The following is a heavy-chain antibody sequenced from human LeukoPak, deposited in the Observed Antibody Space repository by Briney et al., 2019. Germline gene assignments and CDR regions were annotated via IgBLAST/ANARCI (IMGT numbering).Heavy chain of an antibody. CDR2: IWYDGSNE. D-gene: IGHD5-12*01. CDR1: GFTFSSYG. J-gene: IGHJ4*02. Sequence: GGSLRLSCAASGFTFSSYGMHWVRQAPGEGLEWVATIWYDGSNEDYGGSVKGRFTISRDNSKNTLYLEMNSLRAEDTAVYYCAREWPLRHEGGYFGYWGQGTLVTVSS. V-gene: IGHV3-33*01. CDR3: AREWPLRHEGGYFGY.